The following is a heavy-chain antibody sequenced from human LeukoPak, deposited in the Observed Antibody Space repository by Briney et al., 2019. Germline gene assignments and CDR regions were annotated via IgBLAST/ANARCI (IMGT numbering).Heavy chain of an antibody. CDR3: ARDLAQNWNDESRGHWFDP. J-gene: IGHJ5*02. CDR1: GGSISSSSYY. V-gene: IGHV4-39*07. CDR2: IYYSGST. D-gene: IGHD1-1*01. Sequence: SETLSLTCTVSGGSISSSSYYWGWIRQPPGKGLEWIGSIYYSGSTYYNPSLKSRVTISVDTSKNQFSLKLSSVTAADTAVYYCARDLAQNWNDESRGHWFDPWGQGTLVTVSS.